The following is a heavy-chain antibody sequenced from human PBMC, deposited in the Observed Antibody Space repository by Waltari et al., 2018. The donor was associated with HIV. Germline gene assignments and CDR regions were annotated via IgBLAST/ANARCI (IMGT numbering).Heavy chain of an antibody. CDR3: ARGDTWGTAMATPDY. V-gene: IGHV1-2*02. Sequence: QVQLVQSGAEVKKPGASVKVSCKASGYTFTGYYMHWVRQAPGQGLEWMGWINPNSGGTNYAQKFQGRVTMTRDTSISTAYMELSRLRSDDTAVYYCARGDTWGTAMATPDYWGQGTLVTVSS. CDR2: INPNSGGT. J-gene: IGHJ4*02. CDR1: GYTFTGYY. D-gene: IGHD5-18*01.